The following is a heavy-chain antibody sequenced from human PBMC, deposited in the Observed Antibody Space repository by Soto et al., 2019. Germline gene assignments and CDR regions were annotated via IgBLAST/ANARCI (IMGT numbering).Heavy chain of an antibody. CDR1: GFSLSSPRMG. Sequence: QVTLKESDPVLVKPTETLTLTCTVSGFSLSSPRMGVSWIRQPPGKALEWLAHIFSNDEKSYSTSLKSRLTISKDTTKSQVVLTMTNMDPVDTATYYCARIGGVIIDLYDFDFWGQGTQVAVSS. V-gene: IGHV2-26*01. CDR3: ARIGGVIIDLYDFDF. CDR2: IFSNDEK. D-gene: IGHD3-16*01. J-gene: IGHJ4*02.